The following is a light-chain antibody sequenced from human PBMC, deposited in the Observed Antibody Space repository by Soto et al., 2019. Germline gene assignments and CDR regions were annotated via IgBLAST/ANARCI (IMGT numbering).Light chain of an antibody. J-gene: IGKJ1*01. CDR2: DAS. Sequence: EIVLTQSPATLSLSPGERATLSCRASQSVSSYLAWYQQKPGQAPRLLIYDASNRASGIPARFSGSGAGTDFNLASSSLEREDFAGYYCQQRSNWPSTFGQGTKVEI. CDR3: QQRSNWPST. V-gene: IGKV3-11*01. CDR1: QSVSSY.